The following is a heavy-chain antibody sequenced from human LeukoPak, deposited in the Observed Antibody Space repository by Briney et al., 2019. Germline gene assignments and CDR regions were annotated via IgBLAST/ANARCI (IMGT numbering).Heavy chain of an antibody. J-gene: IGHJ4*02. D-gene: IGHD5-24*01. CDR1: GFTFSSYT. Sequence: AGGSLRLSCAASGFTFSSYTGYWVRQAPGKGLEYVSAISNNGGSTYYANSVKGRLTISRDNSKNTLYLQMGSLRAEDMAVYYCARENARDGFNFWGQGTLVTVSS. CDR2: ISNNGGST. V-gene: IGHV3-64*01. CDR3: ARENARDGFNF.